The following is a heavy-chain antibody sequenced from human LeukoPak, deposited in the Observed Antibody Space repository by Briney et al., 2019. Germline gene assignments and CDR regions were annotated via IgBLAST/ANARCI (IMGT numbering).Heavy chain of an antibody. J-gene: IGHJ4*02. CDR1: GGSISSSSYY. CDR3: ARGYCTNGVCRIYYFDY. D-gene: IGHD2-8*01. V-gene: IGHV4-39*01. Sequence: PSETLSLTCTVSGGSISSSSYYWGWIRRPPGKGLEWIGSIYYSGSTYYNPSLKSRVTISVDTSKSQFSLKLSSVTAADTAVYYCARGYCTNGVCRIYYFDYWGQGTLVTVSS. CDR2: IYYSGST.